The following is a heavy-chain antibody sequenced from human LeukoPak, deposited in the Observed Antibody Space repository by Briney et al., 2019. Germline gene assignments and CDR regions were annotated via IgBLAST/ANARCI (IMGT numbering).Heavy chain of an antibody. D-gene: IGHD4-23*01. Sequence: GSSGKVSCKASGGTFSSYAISWVRQAPGQGLEWMGWISAYNGYTDYAQKLQFRVRMTTDTSTTTAYMELRSMRSDDTAVYYCARDKAVTTEVTQHCQHWGQGTLDTVSS. CDR2: ISAYNGYT. V-gene: IGHV1-18*01. CDR1: GGTFSSYA. J-gene: IGHJ1*01. CDR3: ARDKAVTTEVTQHCQH.